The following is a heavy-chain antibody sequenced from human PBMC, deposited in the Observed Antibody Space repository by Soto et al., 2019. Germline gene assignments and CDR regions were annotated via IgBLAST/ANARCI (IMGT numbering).Heavy chain of an antibody. Sequence: QVQLVQSGPEVKKPGTSVKVSCKASGYSFSDYSVTWVRQSPGQGLQWMGWISAYNDDRNYAQNFQDRITMTTDTSTSTAYVELRSLRSDYTAVYFCGRARSAAMVTSDYWGQGTLVTVSS. CDR1: GYSFSDYS. D-gene: IGHD2-2*01. J-gene: IGHJ4*02. CDR2: ISAYNDDR. V-gene: IGHV1-18*01. CDR3: GRARSAAMVTSDY.